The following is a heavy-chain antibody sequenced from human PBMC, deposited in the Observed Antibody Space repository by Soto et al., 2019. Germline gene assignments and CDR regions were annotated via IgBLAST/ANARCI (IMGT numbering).Heavy chain of an antibody. V-gene: IGHV1-18*01. CDR3: ARDYDYVWGSYRYTDY. CDR2: ISAYNGNT. J-gene: IGHJ4*02. Sequence: QVQLVQSGAEVKKPGASVKVSCKASGYTFTSYGISWVRQAPGQGLEWMGWISAYNGNTNYAQKRQGRVTMTTDTXTXXAYMELRSLRSDDTAVYYCARDYDYVWGSYRYTDYWGQGTLVTVSS. D-gene: IGHD3-16*02. CDR1: GYTFTSYG.